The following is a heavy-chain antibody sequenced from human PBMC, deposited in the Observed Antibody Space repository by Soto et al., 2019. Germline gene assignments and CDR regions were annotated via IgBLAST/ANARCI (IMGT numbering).Heavy chain of an antibody. Sequence: GGSLRLSCTASGFTFGDYAMSWLRQAPGKGLEWVGFIRIKAYGGTTEYAASVKGRFTISRDDSKSIAYLQMNSLKTEDTAVYYCTRYNGGDYSDYWGQGTLVTVSS. CDR1: GFTFGDYA. V-gene: IGHV3-49*03. D-gene: IGHD1-20*01. J-gene: IGHJ4*02. CDR3: TRYNGGDYSDY. CDR2: IRIKAYGGTT.